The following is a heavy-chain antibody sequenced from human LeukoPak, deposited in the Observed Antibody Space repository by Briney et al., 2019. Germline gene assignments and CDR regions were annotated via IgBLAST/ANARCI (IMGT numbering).Heavy chain of an antibody. J-gene: IGHJ4*02. D-gene: IGHD3-9*01. CDR3: ARLATKSYYDILTGYYYFDY. CDR2: INSDGSST. V-gene: IGHV3-74*01. CDR1: GFTFSSYW. Sequence: GESLRLSCAASGFTFSSYWMHWVRQAPGKGLVWVSRINSDGSSTSYADSVKGRFTISRDNAKNTLYPQMNSLRAEDTAVYYCARLATKSYYDILTGYYYFDYWGQGTLVTVSS.